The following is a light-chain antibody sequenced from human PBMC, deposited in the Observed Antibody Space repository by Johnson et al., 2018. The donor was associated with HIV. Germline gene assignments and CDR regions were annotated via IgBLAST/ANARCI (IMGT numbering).Light chain of an antibody. CDR3: GTWDSSLSAGV. CDR1: CSNIGNNY. J-gene: IGLJ1*01. CDR2: ENN. V-gene: IGLV1-51*02. Sequence: QFVLTQPPSVSAAPGQKVTISSSGSCSNIGNNYVSWYQQLPGTATKLLIYENNKRTSGIPDRFSGSKSGASATLSITGLQNGDEAEYYCGTWDSSLSAGVCGTGNKVTVL.